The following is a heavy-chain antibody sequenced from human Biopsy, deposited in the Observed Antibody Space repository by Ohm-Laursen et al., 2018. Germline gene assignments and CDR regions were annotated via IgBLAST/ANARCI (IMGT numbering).Heavy chain of an antibody. Sequence: GTLSLTWTVSGGSISGSSWSWIRQAPGRGLEWVGYISYSGSTSNNPSLKSRITIPVDTSKNQISLKVTSVTAADTAVYYCAKHGSGWTGDDALHIWGQGTMVTVSS. D-gene: IGHD6-19*01. CDR3: AKHGSGWTGDDALHI. CDR2: ISYSGST. V-gene: IGHV4-59*08. CDR1: GGSISGSS. J-gene: IGHJ3*02.